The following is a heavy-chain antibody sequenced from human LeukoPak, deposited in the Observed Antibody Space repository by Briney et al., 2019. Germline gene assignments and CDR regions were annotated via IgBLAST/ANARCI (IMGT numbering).Heavy chain of an antibody. Sequence: GGPLRLPCEASGFPFSSFCLTWFRKAPGKGREWVANIERDGSQKTYVDSVKGRFTISRDNAKNSLYLQMSSLRAEDTAVYYCATAPAAADSFWGQGTLVAVSA. J-gene: IGHJ4*02. V-gene: IGHV3-7*01. CDR2: IERDGSQK. CDR1: GFPFSSFC. D-gene: IGHD6-13*01. CDR3: ATAPAAADSF.